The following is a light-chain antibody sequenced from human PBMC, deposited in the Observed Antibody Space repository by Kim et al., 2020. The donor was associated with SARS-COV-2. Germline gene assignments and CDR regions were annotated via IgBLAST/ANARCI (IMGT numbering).Light chain of an antibody. CDR1: QSTSRW. V-gene: IGKV1-5*03. CDR2: KAS. Sequence: DIQMTQSPSTLSASVGDRVTITCRASQSTSRWLAWYQQKPGKAPKLLIYKASSLESGVPSRFSGSGSGTEFTLTISSLQPDDFATYCYQQYGSYWTFGQGTKVDIK. CDR3: QQYGSYWT. J-gene: IGKJ1*01.